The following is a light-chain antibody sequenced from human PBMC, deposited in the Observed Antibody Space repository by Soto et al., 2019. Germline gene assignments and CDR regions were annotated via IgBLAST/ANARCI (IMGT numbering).Light chain of an antibody. CDR1: QVISTS. V-gene: IGKV1-9*01. Sequence: DIQLTQSPSFLSPSLGESVTITCRASQVISTSLAWYQVKPGKAPKLLIYAASTLESGVPSRFSATVSGTEFSLTITSLQPEDFATYYCQQLFDSPITFGQRTRLEIK. CDR3: QQLFDSPIT. CDR2: AAS. J-gene: IGKJ5*01.